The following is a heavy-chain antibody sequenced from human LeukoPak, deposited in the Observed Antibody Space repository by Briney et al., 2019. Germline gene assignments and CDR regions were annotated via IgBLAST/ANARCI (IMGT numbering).Heavy chain of an antibody. D-gene: IGHD6-19*01. Sequence: ASVKVSCKASGYTFTSYGISWVRQAPGQGLEWMGWVSAYNGNTNYAQKLQGRVTMTTDTSTSTAYMELRSLRSDDTAVYYCARVDRIAVAGSYWGQGTLVTVSS. J-gene: IGHJ4*02. CDR1: GYTFTSYG. CDR3: ARVDRIAVAGSY. CDR2: VSAYNGNT. V-gene: IGHV1-18*01.